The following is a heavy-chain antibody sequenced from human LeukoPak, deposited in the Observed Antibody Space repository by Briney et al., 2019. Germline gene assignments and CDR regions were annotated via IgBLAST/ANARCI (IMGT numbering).Heavy chain of an antibody. J-gene: IGHJ3*02. V-gene: IGHV4-59*01. CDR2: IFYSGST. Sequence: SETLSLTCTVSGGSISSYYWSWIRQPPGKGLEWIGYIFYSGSTSYNPSLKSRVTISVDTSKNQFSLKLSSVTAADTAVYCCARLAIGAFDIWGQGTMVTVSS. CDR1: GGSISSYY. D-gene: IGHD5-18*01. CDR3: ARLAIGAFDI.